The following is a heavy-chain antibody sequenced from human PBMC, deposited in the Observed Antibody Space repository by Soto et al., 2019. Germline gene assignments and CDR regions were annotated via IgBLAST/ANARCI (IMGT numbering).Heavy chain of an antibody. CDR3: GSVWGSYREYGMDV. CDR2: VSAGGDIT. V-gene: IGHV3-23*01. CDR1: GFTFSSYA. Sequence: GGSLRLSCAASGFTFSSYAMNWVRQTPGKGLEWVSYVSAGGDITYYADSVKGRFTISRDNSKNTLYLQMSSLRAEDTAVYYCGSVWGSYREYGMDVWGQGTTVTVSS. J-gene: IGHJ6*02. D-gene: IGHD3-16*02.